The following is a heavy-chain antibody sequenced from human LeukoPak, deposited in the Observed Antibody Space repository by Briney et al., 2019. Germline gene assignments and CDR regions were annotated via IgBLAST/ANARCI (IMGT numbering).Heavy chain of an antibody. CDR1: GFTFSSYG. CDR2: IRYDGSNK. CDR3: AKDLGITMIVVAWAFDI. Sequence: GGSLRLSCAASGFTFSSYGMHWVRQAPGKGLEWVAFIRYDGSNKYYADSVKGRFTISRDNSKNTLYLQMNSLRAEDTAVYYCAKDLGITMIVVAWAFDIWGQGAMVTVSS. J-gene: IGHJ3*02. D-gene: IGHD3-22*01. V-gene: IGHV3-30*02.